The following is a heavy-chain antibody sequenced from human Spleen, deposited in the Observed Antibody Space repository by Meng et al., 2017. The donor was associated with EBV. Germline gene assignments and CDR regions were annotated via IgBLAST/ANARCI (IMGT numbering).Heavy chain of an antibody. CDR3: AGAYSYGWLDP. CDR1: GLNIIGYG. CDR2: IWHDGGNI. J-gene: IGHJ5*02. V-gene: IGHV3-33*01. D-gene: IGHD5-24*01. Sequence: VRLVRSGGGGVQHGKSLRLSCEGSGLNIIGYGMHWVRQAPGKGLEWVAVIWHDGGNIYYAESVRGRFTISRDTTKNAVFLQMNSLRVDDTAVYYCAGAYSYGWLDPWGQGTLVTVSS.